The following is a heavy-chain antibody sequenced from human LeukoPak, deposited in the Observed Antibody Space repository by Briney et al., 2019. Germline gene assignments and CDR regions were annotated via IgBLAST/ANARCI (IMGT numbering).Heavy chain of an antibody. D-gene: IGHD2/OR15-2a*01. CDR1: GGSISNYY. Sequence: SETLSLTCTVSGGSISNYYWSWIRQPPGKGLGWIGYISYSGSTHYNPSLKSRVTISVDTSKNQFSLRLTSVTAADTAVYFCARVIPPTLGMRLDSWGQGALVTVSS. CDR2: ISYSGST. CDR3: ARVIPPTLGMRLDS. V-gene: IGHV4-59*01. J-gene: IGHJ4*02.